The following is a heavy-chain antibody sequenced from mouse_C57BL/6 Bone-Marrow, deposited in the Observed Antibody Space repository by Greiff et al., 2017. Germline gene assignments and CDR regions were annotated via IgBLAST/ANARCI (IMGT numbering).Heavy chain of an antibody. CDR1: GYTFTSYG. CDR2: IYPRSGNT. J-gene: IGHJ3*01. Sequence: VQGVESGAELARPGASVKLSCKASGYTFTSYGISWVKQRTGQGLEWIGEIYPRSGNTYYNEKFKGKATLTADKSSSTAYMELRSLTSEDSAVYFCARNGYDYAFADWGQGTLVTVSA. CDR3: ARNGYDYAFAD. D-gene: IGHD2-4*01. V-gene: IGHV1-81*01.